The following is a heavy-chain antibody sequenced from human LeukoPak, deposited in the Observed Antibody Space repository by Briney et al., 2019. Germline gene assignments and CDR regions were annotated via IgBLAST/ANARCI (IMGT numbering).Heavy chain of an antibody. J-gene: IGHJ1*01. CDR1: GYSISSGYY. V-gene: IGHV4-38-2*02. Sequence: SETLSLTCTVSGYSISSGYYWGWIRQPPGKGLEWIGSIYYSGSTYYNPSLKSRVTISVDTSKNQFSLKLSSVTAADTAVYYCARHGVAATPEYFQHWGQGTLVTVSS. D-gene: IGHD2-15*01. CDR2: IYYSGST. CDR3: ARHGVAATPEYFQH.